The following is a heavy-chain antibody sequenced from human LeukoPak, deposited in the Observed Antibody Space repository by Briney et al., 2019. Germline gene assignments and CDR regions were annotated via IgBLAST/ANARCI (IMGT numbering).Heavy chain of an antibody. V-gene: IGHV3-53*01. CDR2: INGGEGP. J-gene: IGHJ4*02. CDR1: GFTVSSTY. Sequence: GGSLRLSCAASGFTVSSTYMSWVRQAPGKGLEWVSLINGGEGPYYADSVKGRFTTSTDNSKNTLSLQMTSLRAEDTAVYYCARILAVASFHPFDYWGRGTLVTVSS. CDR3: ARILAVASFHPFDY. D-gene: IGHD6-19*01.